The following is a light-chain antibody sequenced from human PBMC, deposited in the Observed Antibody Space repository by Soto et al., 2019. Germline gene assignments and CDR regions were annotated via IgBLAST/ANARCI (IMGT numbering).Light chain of an antibody. CDR1: QSVSSG. Sequence: DIQMTQSPSTLSASVGDRVTITCRASQSVSSGLAWYQQKPGKAPKLLIYKASNLESGVPSRFSGSGSATEFTPTITTLQPNVFATYYSQHQNTYSRTFGKGTKVKTK. CDR2: KAS. V-gene: IGKV1-5*03. J-gene: IGKJ1*01. CDR3: QHQNTYSRT.